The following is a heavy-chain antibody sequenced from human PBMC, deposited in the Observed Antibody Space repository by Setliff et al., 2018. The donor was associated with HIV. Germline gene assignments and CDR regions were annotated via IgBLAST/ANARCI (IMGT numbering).Heavy chain of an antibody. J-gene: IGHJ4*02. CDR3: ARGVMEWFGNYFDN. V-gene: IGHV4-61*01. D-gene: IGHD3-3*01. CDR2: IYYSGST. Sequence: KPSETLSLTCAVSGYSISSGYYWGWIRQPPGKGLEWIGYIYYSGSTNHNPSLKSRVTISIDTSKNQFSLKLSSVTAADTAVYYCARGVMEWFGNYFDNWGQGALVTVSS. CDR1: GYSISSGYY.